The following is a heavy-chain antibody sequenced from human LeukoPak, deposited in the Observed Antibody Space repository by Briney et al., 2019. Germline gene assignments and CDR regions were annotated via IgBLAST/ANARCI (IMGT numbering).Heavy chain of an antibody. Sequence: SETLSLTCTVSGGSISSSSYYWGWIRQPPGKGLEWIGSIYYNGSTYYNPSLKSRVTISVDTSKNQFSLKLSSVTAADTAVYYCARIGYAGWFDPWGQGTLVTVSS. J-gene: IGHJ5*02. V-gene: IGHV4-39*01. CDR1: GGSISSSSYY. D-gene: IGHD3-16*01. CDR3: ARIGYAGWFDP. CDR2: IYYNGST.